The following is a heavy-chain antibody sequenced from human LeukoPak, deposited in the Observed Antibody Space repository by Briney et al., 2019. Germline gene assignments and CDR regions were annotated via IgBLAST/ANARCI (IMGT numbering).Heavy chain of an antibody. Sequence: GASVKVSCKASGYTFTSYDINWVRQATGQGLEWMGWMNPNSGNTGYAQKFQGRVTITRNTSISTAYMELSSLRSGDTAVYYCARIGSGRPIYYYMDVWGKGTTVTVSS. D-gene: IGHD1-26*01. CDR3: ARIGSGRPIYYYMDV. CDR1: GYTFTSYD. CDR2: MNPNSGNT. V-gene: IGHV1-8*01. J-gene: IGHJ6*03.